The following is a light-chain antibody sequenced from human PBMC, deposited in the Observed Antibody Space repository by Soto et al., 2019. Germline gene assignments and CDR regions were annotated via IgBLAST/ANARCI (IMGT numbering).Light chain of an antibody. Sequence: QSALTQPACVSGSPGQSITISCSGTSSDVGAYNFVSWYQQHPGRAPKLIIYDVSNRPSGVSNRLSGSKSGNTASLTISGLQAEDEADYYCSSYTTRSVVFGGGTKLTVL. J-gene: IGLJ2*01. CDR2: DVS. V-gene: IGLV2-14*01. CDR3: SSYTTRSVV. CDR1: SSDVGAYNF.